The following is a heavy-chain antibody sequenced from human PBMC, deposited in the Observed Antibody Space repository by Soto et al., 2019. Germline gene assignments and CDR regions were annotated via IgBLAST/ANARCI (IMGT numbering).Heavy chain of an antibody. J-gene: IGHJ6*02. V-gene: IGHV1-69*13. CDR2: IIPIFGIA. CDR3: ARERYVDIVATTGPAYYYGMDV. Sequence: ASVKVSCKASGGTFSSYAISWVRQAPGQGLEWMGGIIPIFGIANYAQKFQGRVTITADESTSTAYMELSSLRSEDTAVYYCARERYVDIVATTGPAYYYGMDVWGQGTTVTVSS. CDR1: GGTFSSYA. D-gene: IGHD5-12*01.